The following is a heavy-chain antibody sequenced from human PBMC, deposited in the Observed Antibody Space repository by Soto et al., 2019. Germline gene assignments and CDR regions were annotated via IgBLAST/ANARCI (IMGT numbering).Heavy chain of an antibody. CDR1: GGAFSSYA. CDR3: ARSRRGSTYYYDSSGPDAFDI. CDR2: IIPIFGTA. V-gene: IGHV1-69*13. Sequence: SVKVSCKASGGAFSSYAISWVRQAPGQGLEWMGGIIPIFGTANYAQKFQGRVTITADESTSTAYMELSSLRSEDTAVYYCARSRRGSTYYYDSSGPDAFDIWGQGTMVTVS. D-gene: IGHD3-22*01. J-gene: IGHJ3*02.